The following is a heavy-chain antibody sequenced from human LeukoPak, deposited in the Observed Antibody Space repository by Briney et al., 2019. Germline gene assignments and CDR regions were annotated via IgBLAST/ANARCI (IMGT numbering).Heavy chain of an antibody. D-gene: IGHD6-6*01. V-gene: IGHV1-24*01. Sequence: ASVKVSCKVSGYTLTELSMHWVRQAPGKGLEWMGGFDPEDGETIYAQKFQGRVTMTEDTSTNTAYMELSSLRSEDTAVYYCATAHGAAHGYFDYWGQGTLVTVSS. CDR3: ATAHGAAHGYFDY. CDR1: GYTLTELS. J-gene: IGHJ4*02. CDR2: FDPEDGET.